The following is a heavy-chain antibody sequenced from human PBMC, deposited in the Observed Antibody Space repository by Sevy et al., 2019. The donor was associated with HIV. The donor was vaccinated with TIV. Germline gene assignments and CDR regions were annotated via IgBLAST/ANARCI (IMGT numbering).Heavy chain of an antibody. Sequence: SETLSLTCTVSGGTISSYYWSWIRQPPGKGLEWIGYIYYSGSTNYNPSLKSRVTISVDMSKNQFSLKLSSVTAADTAVYYCARGQVGGYSYGFFDYWGQGTLVTVS. CDR1: GGTISSYY. D-gene: IGHD5-18*01. CDR2: IYYSGST. V-gene: IGHV4-59*01. CDR3: ARGQVGGYSYGFFDY. J-gene: IGHJ4*02.